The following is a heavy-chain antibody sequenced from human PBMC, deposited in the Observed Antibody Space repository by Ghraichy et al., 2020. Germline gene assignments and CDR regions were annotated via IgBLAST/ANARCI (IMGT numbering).Heavy chain of an antibody. CDR2: ISYDGSNK. D-gene: IGHD6-13*01. CDR1: GFTFSSYG. CDR3: TIAAPSVDV. Sequence: LSLTCAASGFTFSSYGMHWVRQAPGKGLEWVAVISYDGSNKYYADSVKGRFTISRDNSKNTLYLQMNSLRAEDTAVYYCTIAAPSVDVWGQGTTVTVSS. V-gene: IGHV3-30*03. J-gene: IGHJ6*02.